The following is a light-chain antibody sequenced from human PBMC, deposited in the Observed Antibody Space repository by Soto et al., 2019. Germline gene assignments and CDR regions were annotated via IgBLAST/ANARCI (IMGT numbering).Light chain of an antibody. CDR1: RSVSGN. J-gene: IGKJ5*01. V-gene: IGKV3D-15*01. CDR3: QQYKNWPAIT. CDR2: GPS. Sequence: EIVMTQSPATVSVSPGERATLSCRASRSVSGNLAWYQQKPGHAPRLLIYGPSTRATGIPARFSGSGSGTEFTLTISSLQSEDFAYYYCQQYKNWPAITFGQGTRLEIK.